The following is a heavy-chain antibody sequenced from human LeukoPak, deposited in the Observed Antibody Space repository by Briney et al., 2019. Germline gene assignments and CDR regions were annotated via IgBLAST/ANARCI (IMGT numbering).Heavy chain of an antibody. CDR2: ISSSSSYI. CDR1: GFTLRSYT. J-gene: IGHJ4*02. CDR3: ARDSSGWLDY. Sequence: GGSLRLSCAASGFTLRSYTMNWARQAPGKGLEWVSSISSSSSYIYYADSVKGRFTISRDNAKNSLYLQMNSLRAEDTAVYYCARDSSGWLDYWGQGTLVTVSS. D-gene: IGHD6-19*01. V-gene: IGHV3-21*01.